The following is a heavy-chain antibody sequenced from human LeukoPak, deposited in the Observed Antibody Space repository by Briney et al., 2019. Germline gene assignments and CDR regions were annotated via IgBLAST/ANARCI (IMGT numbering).Heavy chain of an antibody. CDR1: GFTFSSYG. CDR3: ANYDPTIAIDY. D-gene: IGHD3-3*01. V-gene: IGHV3-30*02. CDR2: IRFDGNNR. J-gene: IGHJ4*02. Sequence: GGSLRLSCAASGFTFSSYGMHWVRQAPGKGLEWVAFIRFDGNNRYYADSVKGRFTISRDNSRNTLYLQMTSLRAEDTAVYYCANYDPTIAIDYWGQGTLVTVSS.